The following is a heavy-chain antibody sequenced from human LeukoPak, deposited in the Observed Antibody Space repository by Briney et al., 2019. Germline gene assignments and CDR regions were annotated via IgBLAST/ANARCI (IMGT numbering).Heavy chain of an antibody. D-gene: IGHD2-2*01. J-gene: IGHJ4*02. Sequence: SETLSLTCAVYGGSFSGYYWSWIRQPPGKGLEWIGYIYYSGSTYYNPSLKSRVTISVDTSKNQFSLKLSSVTAADTAVYYCARDINGMGYCSSTSCPVGVWGQGTLVTVSS. CDR2: IYYSGST. CDR1: GGSFSGYY. CDR3: ARDINGMGYCSSTSCPVGV. V-gene: IGHV4-34*09.